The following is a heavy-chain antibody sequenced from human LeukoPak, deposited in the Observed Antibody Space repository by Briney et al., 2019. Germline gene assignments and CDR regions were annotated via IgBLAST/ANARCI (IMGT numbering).Heavy chain of an antibody. CDR1: GGSVSGYY. Sequence: SETLSLTCAVYGGSVSGYYWSWIRQPPGKGLEWIGEISHRGRTHYNPSLKGRVTMSVDTSKNQFALEVDSVTAADTAVYYCARIPLYFLEPFDYWGQGVLVTVSS. D-gene: IGHD3-3*01. V-gene: IGHV4-34*01. CDR2: ISHRGRT. J-gene: IGHJ4*02. CDR3: ARIPLYFLEPFDY.